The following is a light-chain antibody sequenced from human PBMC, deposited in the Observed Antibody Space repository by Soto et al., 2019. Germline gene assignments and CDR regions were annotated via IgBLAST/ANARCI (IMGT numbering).Light chain of an antibody. CDR2: DAY. CDR3: QQYNSWPFT. Sequence: EVVLTQSPVTLSLSPGERATLSCRASQSFRGLLAWYKQKPGQAPRLLIYDAYNRATDIPARFSGSRSGTEFSLTISSLKSEDFEVYHCQQYNSWPFTFGPGTKVDIK. V-gene: IGKV3-11*01. CDR1: QSFRGL. J-gene: IGKJ3*01.